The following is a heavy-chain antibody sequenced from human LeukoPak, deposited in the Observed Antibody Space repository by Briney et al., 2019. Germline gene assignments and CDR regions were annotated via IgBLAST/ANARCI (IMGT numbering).Heavy chain of an antibody. Sequence: GGSLRLSCAASGFTFSSYAMSWVRQAPGKGLEWVSAISGSGGSTYYADSVKGRFTISRDNSKNTLYLQMNSLGAEDTAVYYCAKLVPSDDFWSGYLGWFDPWGQGTLVTVSS. CDR3: AKLVPSDDFWSGYLGWFDP. V-gene: IGHV3-23*01. CDR2: ISGSGGST. CDR1: GFTFSSYA. D-gene: IGHD3-3*01. J-gene: IGHJ5*02.